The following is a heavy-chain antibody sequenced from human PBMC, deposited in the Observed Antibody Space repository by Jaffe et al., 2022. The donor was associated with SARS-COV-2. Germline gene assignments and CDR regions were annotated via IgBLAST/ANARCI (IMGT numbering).Heavy chain of an antibody. Sequence: QVQLQESGPGLVKPSQTLSLTCTVSGDSINSGGHYWTWIRQHPGKGLEWIGYIYYSGNTYYNPSLKSRVTMSVDTSKKQFSLKLSSVTAADTAVYYCARAIYCRANNCYFPYYYYGMDVWGQGTTVTVSS. J-gene: IGHJ6*02. V-gene: IGHV4-31*03. CDR3: ARAIYCRANNCYFPYYYYGMDV. CDR1: GDSINSGGHY. D-gene: IGHD2-21*02. CDR2: IYYSGNT.